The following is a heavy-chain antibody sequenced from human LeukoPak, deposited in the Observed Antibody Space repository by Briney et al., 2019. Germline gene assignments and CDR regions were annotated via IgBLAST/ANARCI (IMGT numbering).Heavy chain of an antibody. CDR2: IYHSGST. V-gene: IGHV4-30-2*01. CDR3: ARDPGGH. J-gene: IGHJ4*02. CDR1: GGSISSGGYS. D-gene: IGHD6-25*01. Sequence: SQTLSLTCAVSGGSISSGGYSWIWIRQPPGKGLEWIGYIYHSGSTYYNPSLKSRVTISVDRSKNQFSLKLSSVTAADTAVYYCARDPGGHWGQGTLVTVSS.